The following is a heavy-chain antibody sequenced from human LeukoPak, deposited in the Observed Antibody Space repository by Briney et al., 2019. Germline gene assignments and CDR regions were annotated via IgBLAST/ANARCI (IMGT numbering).Heavy chain of an antibody. D-gene: IGHD2-21*02. CDR3: ARDQGGYLSR. Sequence: SQTLSLTCAVSGGSISSGGYSWSWIRQPPGKGLEWIGYIYHSGSTNYNPSLKSRVTISVDKSKNQFSLKLSSVTAADTAVYYCARDQGGYLSRWGQGTLVTVSS. V-gene: IGHV4-30-2*01. CDR2: IYHSGST. J-gene: IGHJ4*02. CDR1: GGSISSGGYS.